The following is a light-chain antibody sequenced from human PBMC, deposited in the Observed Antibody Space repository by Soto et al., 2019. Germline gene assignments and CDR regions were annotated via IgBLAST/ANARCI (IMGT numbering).Light chain of an antibody. V-gene: IGLV1-40*01. J-gene: IGLJ7*01. CDR2: ANI. CDR3: QSYDSSLSGWL. Sequence: QLVLTQPPSVSGAPGQRVTISCTGSSSNIGAGYDVHWYQQLPGTAPKLLIYANINRPSGVPDRFSGSKSGTSASLAITGLQAEDEADYYCQSYDSSLSGWLFGGGTQLTVL. CDR1: SSNIGAGYD.